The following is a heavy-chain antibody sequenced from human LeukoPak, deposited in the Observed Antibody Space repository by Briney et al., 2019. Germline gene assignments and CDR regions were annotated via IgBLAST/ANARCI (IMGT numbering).Heavy chain of an antibody. CDR3: ATLGYSYGTDY. Sequence: SETLSLTCTVSGDSISTYYWSWIRQPPGKGLEWIGYIYYSVTSDYNPSLKSRVTISVDTSKNQFSLKLSSVTAADTAVYYCATLGYSYGTDYWGQGTLVTVSS. CDR2: IYYSVTS. V-gene: IGHV4-59*08. J-gene: IGHJ4*02. CDR1: GDSISTYY. D-gene: IGHD5-18*01.